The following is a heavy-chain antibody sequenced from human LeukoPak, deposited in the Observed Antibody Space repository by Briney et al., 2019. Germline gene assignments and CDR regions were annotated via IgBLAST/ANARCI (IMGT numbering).Heavy chain of an antibody. Sequence: SETLSLTCTVSGGSISSYYWSWIRQPPGKGLEWIGYIYYSGSTNYNPSLKRRVTISVDTSKNQFSLKLSSVPAADTAVYYCARGCLGDYYGSGSYCFDYWGQGTLVTVSS. V-gene: IGHV4-59*01. D-gene: IGHD3-10*01. CDR1: GGSISSYY. CDR2: IYYSGST. J-gene: IGHJ4*02. CDR3: ARGCLGDYYGSGSYCFDY.